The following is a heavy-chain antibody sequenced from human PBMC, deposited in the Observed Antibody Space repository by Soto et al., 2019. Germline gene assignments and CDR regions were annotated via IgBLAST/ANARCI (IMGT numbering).Heavy chain of an antibody. CDR3: ARLHGYSSGWYDY. CDR1: GYTFSSNG. V-gene: IGHV1-18*04. D-gene: IGHD6-19*01. Sequence: QVQLVQSGAEVKKPGASVKVYCKASGYTFSSNGVSWVRQAPGQGLEWMGWISTFNGNAHYAQKFQGRVTMTTDTSTNTAYMELTSLSSDDTAVYYCARLHGYSSGWYDYWGQGTLVTVSS. J-gene: IGHJ4*02. CDR2: ISTFNGNA.